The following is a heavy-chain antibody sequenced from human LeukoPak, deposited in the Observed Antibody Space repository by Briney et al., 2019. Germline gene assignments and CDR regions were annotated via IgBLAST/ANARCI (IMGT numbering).Heavy chain of an antibody. Sequence: GGSLRLSCAASGFTFSAYWRHWVRQAPGKGLVWVSHLNSDGSSTFYADSVKGRFTISRDDAKNTLYLQMNSLRAEDTAVYYCARDSIAAPGDFDHWGQGTLVTVSS. CDR3: ARDSIAAPGDFDH. J-gene: IGHJ4*02. D-gene: IGHD6-13*01. V-gene: IGHV3-74*01. CDR2: LNSDGSST. CDR1: GFTFSAYW.